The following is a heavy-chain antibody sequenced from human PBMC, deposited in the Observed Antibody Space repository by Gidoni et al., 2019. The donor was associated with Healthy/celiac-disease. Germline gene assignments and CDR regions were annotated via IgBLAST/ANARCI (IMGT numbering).Heavy chain of an antibody. CDR1: GGTFSSSA. V-gene: IGHV1-69*01. CDR3: ARASRLGPYGDHSLDY. J-gene: IGHJ4*02. Sequence: QVQLVQSGAEVKQPASSVKVSCHASGGTFSSSAISWVRQAPGQGLEWMGGIIPIFGTANYAQKFQGRVTITADESTSTAYMELSSLRSEDTAVYYCARASRLGPYGDHSLDYWGQGTLVTVSS. CDR2: IIPIFGTA. D-gene: IGHD4-17*01.